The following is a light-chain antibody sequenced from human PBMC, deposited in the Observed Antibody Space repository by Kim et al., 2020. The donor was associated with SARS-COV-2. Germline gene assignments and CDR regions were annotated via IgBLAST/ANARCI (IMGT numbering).Light chain of an antibody. V-gene: IGKV1-8*01. Sequence: GDRVTITCRASQNINSNLAWYQQKPGKAPKLLTYAASTLQSGVPSRFSGSGSGTEFTLTISCLQSEDFATYYCQHYYTYPFTFGPGTKVDIK. CDR2: AAS. CDR1: QNINSN. J-gene: IGKJ3*01. CDR3: QHYYTYPFT.